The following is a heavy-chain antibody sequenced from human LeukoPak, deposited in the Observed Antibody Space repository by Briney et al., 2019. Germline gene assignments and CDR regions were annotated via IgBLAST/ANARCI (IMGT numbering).Heavy chain of an antibody. D-gene: IGHD3-10*01. CDR2: IYHSGST. CDR3: AREGEYGSGTSYGMDV. V-gene: IGHV4-4*02. CDR1: GGSISSSNW. Sequence: SETLSLTCAVSGGSISSSNWWSWGRQPPGKGLEWIGEIYHSGSTNYNPSLKSRVTISVDKSKNQFSLKLSSVTAADTAVYYCAREGEYGSGTSYGMDVWGQGTTVTVSS. J-gene: IGHJ6*02.